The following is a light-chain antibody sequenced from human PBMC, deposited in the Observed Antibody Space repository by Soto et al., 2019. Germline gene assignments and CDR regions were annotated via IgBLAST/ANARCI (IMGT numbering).Light chain of an antibody. J-gene: IGKJ1*01. CDR3: QKYKRYFRP. CDR1: QSISSW. CDR2: EAA. V-gene: IGKV1-5*03. Sequence: DIQMTQSPSTLSASVGDRVTITCRASQSISSWLAWYQQKPGKAPNLLIYEAASLESGVPSRFSGRGSVKVFSLTISSLQPDDFGTYYCQKYKRYFRPFGRGTKVEIK.